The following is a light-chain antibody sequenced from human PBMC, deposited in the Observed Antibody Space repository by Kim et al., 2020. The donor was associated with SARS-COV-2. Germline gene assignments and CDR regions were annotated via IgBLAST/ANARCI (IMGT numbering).Light chain of an antibody. Sequence: SYELTQPLSVSVALGQTATIPCGGNNIENKNVHWYHQRPGQAPVLVMYRDKKQPSGIPERLSGSNSGNTATLTINRVEAGDEGDYYCQVWDSRTVVFGGGTQLTVL. J-gene: IGLJ2*01. CDR3: QVWDSRTVV. V-gene: IGLV3-9*01. CDR2: RDK. CDR1: NIENKN.